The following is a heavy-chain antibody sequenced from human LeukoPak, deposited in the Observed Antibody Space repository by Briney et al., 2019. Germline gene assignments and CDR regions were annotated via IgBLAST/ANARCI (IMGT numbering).Heavy chain of an antibody. J-gene: IGHJ5*02. CDR1: GFTFGSYA. CDR3: AKFRDYGDSDFNWFDP. V-gene: IGHV3-23*01. D-gene: IGHD4-17*01. Sequence: PGGSLRLSCAASGFTFGSYAMTWVRQAPGKGLEWVSGISGSGGSTYYADSVRGRFTISRDNSKNTLYLQMNSLRAEDTAVYYCAKFRDYGDSDFNWFDPWGQGTLVTVSS. CDR2: ISGSGGST.